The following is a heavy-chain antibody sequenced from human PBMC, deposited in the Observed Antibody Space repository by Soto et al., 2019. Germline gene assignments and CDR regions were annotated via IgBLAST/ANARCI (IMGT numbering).Heavy chain of an antibody. CDR3: ARLEGLATISYYFDF. J-gene: IGHJ4*02. V-gene: IGHV4-39*01. CDR2: IYYRGNA. D-gene: IGHD3-9*01. Sequence: QLQLQESGPGLVKPSETLSLTCSVSDDSINSDKYYWGWIRQPPGKGLEWIGSIYYRGNAYYNPSLQTRATISLDKSKSQCSLKLNSVTAADSAVYFWARLEGLATISYYFDFWGPGALVTVSS. CDR1: DDSINSDKYY.